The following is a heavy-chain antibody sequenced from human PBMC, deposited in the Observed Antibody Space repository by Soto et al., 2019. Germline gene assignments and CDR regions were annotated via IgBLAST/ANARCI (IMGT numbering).Heavy chain of an antibody. CDR3: ARGSAGRGYYYYGMDV. CDR2: INHSGGT. J-gene: IGHJ6*02. V-gene: IGHV4-34*01. Sequence: RSLTCTVYGGSFSGHFGSWVRQPPGKGLEWIGEINHSGGTNYNPSLKSRVTISVDTSQNQFSLKVNSVTAADTAVYYCARGSAGRGYYYYGMDVWGQGNTVTVSS. CDR1: GGSFSGHF.